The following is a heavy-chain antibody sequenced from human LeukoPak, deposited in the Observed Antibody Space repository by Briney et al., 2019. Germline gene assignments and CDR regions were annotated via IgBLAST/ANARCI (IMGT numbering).Heavy chain of an antibody. D-gene: IGHD2/OR15-2a*01. CDR1: GGSIRGHS. Sequence: PSETPSLTCSVSGGSIRGHSCNWIRQPPGKGLEWIGSISHVGPPTYNPSLQSRVTLSVDTSKNQFTLQLASVTSADAAIYFCARNIGGGTEGPSGRESYWFDPWGQGTLVAVSS. CDR2: ISHVGPP. J-gene: IGHJ5*02. V-gene: IGHV4-59*11. CDR3: ARNIGGGTEGPSGRESYWFDP.